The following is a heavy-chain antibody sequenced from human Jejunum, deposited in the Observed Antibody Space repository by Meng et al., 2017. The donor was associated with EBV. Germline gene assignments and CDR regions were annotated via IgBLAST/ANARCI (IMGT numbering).Heavy chain of an antibody. CDR3: ATFNCTVGTCSFDS. D-gene: IGHD2-8*02. V-gene: IGHV4-34*01. CDR1: GGSFIDYY. J-gene: IGHJ4*02. CDR2: IDHSGRT. Sequence: QRGVAGPFWPSETLSPTCSVDGGSFIDYYWSWIRQPPGKGLEWIGEIDHSGRTNYNPSLKSRVTLSLLTSKDHFSLRLSSVTAADTAVYYCATFNCTVGTCSFDSWGQGTLVTVSS.